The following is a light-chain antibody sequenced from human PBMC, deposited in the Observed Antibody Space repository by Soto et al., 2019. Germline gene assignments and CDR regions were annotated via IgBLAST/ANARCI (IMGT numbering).Light chain of an antibody. CDR2: GAS. V-gene: IGKV3-15*01. Sequence: EIVMTQSPATLSVSPGERATLSCRASQSVAINLAWYQQKPGQAPRLLIYGASTRATGIPARFSGSGSGTEFTLTISSLQSEDFAVYYCQQYLPGVTFGQGTKLEIK. CDR1: QSVAIN. CDR3: QQYLPGVT. J-gene: IGKJ2*01.